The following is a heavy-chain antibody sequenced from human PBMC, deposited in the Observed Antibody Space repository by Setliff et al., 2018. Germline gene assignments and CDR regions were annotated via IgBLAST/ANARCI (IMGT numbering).Heavy chain of an antibody. CDR3: ARGFDVCGGGACYTDGPYYFDY. J-gene: IGHJ4*02. CDR1: GGSFSGYH. V-gene: IGHV4-34*01. D-gene: IGHD2-21*02. CDR2: ISHSGDP. Sequence: TLSLTCAVYGGSFSGYHWSWIRQPPGKGLEWIGEISHSGDPNYNPSLKSRVTISLDTSKNQSSLKLTSVTAADTAVYYCARGFDVCGGGACYTDGPYYFDYWGLGTLVTVSS.